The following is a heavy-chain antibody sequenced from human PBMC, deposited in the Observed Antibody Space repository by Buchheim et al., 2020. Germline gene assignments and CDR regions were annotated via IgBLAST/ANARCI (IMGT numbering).Heavy chain of an antibody. V-gene: IGHV4-30-4*01. Sequence: QVQLQESGPGLVKPSQTLSLTCTVSGGSISSGDYYWSWIRQPPGKGLEWIGYIYYSGSTYYNPSLKSRVAISVDTSKNQFSLKLSSVTAADTAVYYCARGLKDYDSSGYFAYWFDPWGQGTL. CDR2: IYYSGST. CDR1: GGSISSGDYY. D-gene: IGHD3-22*01. CDR3: ARGLKDYDSSGYFAYWFDP. J-gene: IGHJ5*02.